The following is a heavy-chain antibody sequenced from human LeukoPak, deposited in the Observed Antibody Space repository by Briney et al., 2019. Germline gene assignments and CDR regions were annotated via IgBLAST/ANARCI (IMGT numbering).Heavy chain of an antibody. CDR3: ARQVWFGESHFDY. V-gene: IGHV1-69*06. Sequence: ASVKVSCKASGGTFSSYAISWVRQAPGQGLEWMGGIIPIFGTANYAQKFQGRVTITADKSTSTAYMELSSLRSEDTAVYYCARQVWFGESHFDYWGQGTLSPSPQ. J-gene: IGHJ4*02. CDR1: GGTFSSYA. CDR2: IIPIFGTA. D-gene: IGHD3-10*01.